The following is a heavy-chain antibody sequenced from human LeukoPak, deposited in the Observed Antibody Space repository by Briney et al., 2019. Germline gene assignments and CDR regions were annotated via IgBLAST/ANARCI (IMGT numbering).Heavy chain of an antibody. J-gene: IGHJ4*02. CDR3: ATEYWYRHDY. V-gene: IGHV3-7*01. Sequence: PGGSLRLSCTTSGFNFNYYFMAWVRQAPGKGLEWLATIDKDGSGTGYIDSVRGRFTISRDNTKKSIYLQMSSLSADDTAVYFCATEYWYRHDYWGQGILVTVSS. CDR1: GFNFNYYF. CDR2: IDKDGSGT. D-gene: IGHD6-13*01.